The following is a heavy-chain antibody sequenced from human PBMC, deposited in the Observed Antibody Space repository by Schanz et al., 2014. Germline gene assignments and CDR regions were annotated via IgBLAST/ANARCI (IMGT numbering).Heavy chain of an antibody. CDR2: ISVYNHNK. Sequence: QVQLVQSGAEVKKPGASVKVSCKASGYIFIISGISWVRQAPGQGLEWMGWISVYNHNKEYDQKFQGRVTMTTDTSTSTAYMALTDLRSDDTAVYYCARDRRFFDRDDLYYFDSWGQGTLVTVSS. CDR3: ARDRRFFDRDDLYYFDS. CDR1: GYIFIISG. V-gene: IGHV1-18*01. D-gene: IGHD3-3*01. J-gene: IGHJ4*02.